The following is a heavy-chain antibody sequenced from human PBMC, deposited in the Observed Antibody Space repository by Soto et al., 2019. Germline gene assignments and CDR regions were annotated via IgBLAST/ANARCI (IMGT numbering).Heavy chain of an antibody. V-gene: IGHV4-59*01. CDR2: IYYGGSS. Sequence: SETLSLTCTVSGGPISNSYWSWVRQSPGKGLEWIGYIYYGGSSGYNPSLKSRFTISADTSKKQISLKLTSVTAADTAVYYCAKGEGYSFSLDPWGQGILVTVSS. CDR1: GGPISNSY. D-gene: IGHD5-12*01. J-gene: IGHJ5*02. CDR3: AKGEGYSFSLDP.